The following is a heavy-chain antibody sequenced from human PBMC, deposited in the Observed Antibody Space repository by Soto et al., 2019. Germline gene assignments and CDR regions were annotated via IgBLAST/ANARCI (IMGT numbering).Heavy chain of an antibody. D-gene: IGHD6-6*01. Sequence: SGGSLRLSCAASGFTFSSYGMHWVRQAPGKGLEWVAVISYDGSNKYYADSVKGRFTISRDNSKNTLYLQMNSLRAEDTAVYYCAKDRGEYSSSSFDYWGQGTLVTVSS. CDR1: GFTFSSYG. J-gene: IGHJ4*02. V-gene: IGHV3-30*18. CDR2: ISYDGSNK. CDR3: AKDRGEYSSSSFDY.